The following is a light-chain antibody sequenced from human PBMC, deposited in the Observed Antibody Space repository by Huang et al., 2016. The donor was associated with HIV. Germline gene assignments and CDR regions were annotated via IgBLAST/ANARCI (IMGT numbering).Light chain of an antibody. Sequence: DVVMTQSPLSLPVTLGQPASFFCRSSQSLVSSDGDTYFNWFQPRPGQSPRRLIYQVSNRDSGVPHRFSGSGSGTHFTLRINTVEAEDVAIYYCMQGTHWPGTFGPGTKM. J-gene: IGKJ1*01. CDR2: QVS. CDR3: MQGTHWPGT. CDR1: QSLVSSDGDTY. V-gene: IGKV2-30*01.